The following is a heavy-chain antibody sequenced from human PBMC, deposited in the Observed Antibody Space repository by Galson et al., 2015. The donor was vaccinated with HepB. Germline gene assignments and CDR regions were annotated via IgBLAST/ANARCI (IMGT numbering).Heavy chain of an antibody. V-gene: IGHV3-74*01. CDR1: GFTFSDHW. CDR3: VTGPSVGPTVKGCFQH. J-gene: IGHJ1*01. CDR2: IKYDGRST. D-gene: IGHD1-1*01. Sequence: SLRLSCAASGFTFSDHWMHWVRQAPGKGLIWVSRIKYDGRSTTYADSVKGRFTISRDNAKNTLSLHMSSLRAEDTAVYFCVTGPSVGPTVKGCFQHWGQGSLVTVSS.